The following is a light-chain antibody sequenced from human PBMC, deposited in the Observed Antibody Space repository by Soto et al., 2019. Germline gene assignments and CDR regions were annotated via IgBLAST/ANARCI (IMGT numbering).Light chain of an antibody. Sequence: QSVLTQPPSVSGAPGQRVTISCTGSSSNIGAGYDVHWYHQLPGTAPKLLIYGNSNRPSGVPDRFSGSKSGTSASLAITGLQAEDEADYYCQSYDSSLSGYVVFGGGPSSPS. CDR1: SSNIGAGYD. J-gene: IGLJ2*01. CDR3: QSYDSSLSGYVV. CDR2: GNS. V-gene: IGLV1-40*01.